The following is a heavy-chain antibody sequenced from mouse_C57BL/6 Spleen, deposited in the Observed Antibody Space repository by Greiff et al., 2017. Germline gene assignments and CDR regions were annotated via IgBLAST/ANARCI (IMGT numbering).Heavy chain of an antibody. J-gene: IGHJ4*01. Sequence: EVKLQESGPGLVKPSQSLSLTCSVTGYSITSGYYWNWIRQFPGNKLEWMGYISYDGSNNYNPSLKNRISITRDTSKNQFCLKLNSVTTEDTATYYCAIYSNYAMDYWGQGTSVTVSS. CDR3: AIYSNYAMDY. CDR2: ISYDGSN. V-gene: IGHV3-6*01. D-gene: IGHD2-5*01. CDR1: GYSITSGYY.